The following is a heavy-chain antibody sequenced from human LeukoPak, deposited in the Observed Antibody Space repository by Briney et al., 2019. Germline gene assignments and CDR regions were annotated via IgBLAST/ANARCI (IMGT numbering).Heavy chain of an antibody. Sequence: PSETLSLTCTVSGGSISSGSYYWSWIRQPAGEGLEWIGRIYTNGSTTYNPSLKSRVNISMDKSKNQLSLKLNFVTAADTAVYYCARLTPTYSNYVFSARARYWFDPWGQGTLVTVSS. J-gene: IGHJ5*02. CDR3: ARLTPTYSNYVFSARARYWFDP. CDR1: GGSISSGSYY. CDR2: IYTNGST. V-gene: IGHV4-61*02. D-gene: IGHD4-11*01.